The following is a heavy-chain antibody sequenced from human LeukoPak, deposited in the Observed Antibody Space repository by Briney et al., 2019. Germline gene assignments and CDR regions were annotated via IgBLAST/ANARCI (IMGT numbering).Heavy chain of an antibody. V-gene: IGHV4-59*11. CDR2: IYYSGST. CDR3: ARDAYFYMDV. Sequence: SETLSLTCPVSGGSISSHYWSWIRQPPGKGLEWIGYIYYSGSTNYNPSLKGRVTISVDTSKNQFSLKLSSVTAADTAVYYCARDAYFYMDVWGKGTTVTVSS. CDR1: GGSISSHY. J-gene: IGHJ6*03.